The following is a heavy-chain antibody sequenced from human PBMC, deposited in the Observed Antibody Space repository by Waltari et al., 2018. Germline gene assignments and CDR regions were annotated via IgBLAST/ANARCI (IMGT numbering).Heavy chain of an antibody. CDR2: MYYSGIT. CDR1: GGSILSAAYY. J-gene: IGHJ2*01. V-gene: IGHV4-39*01. CDR3: ARQDYYYVKGYFDL. Sequence: QLQLQESGPGLVKPSETLSLTCVVSGGSILSAAYYWGWVRQPPGKGLEFIGGMYYSGITYYNPSLKSRVTISVDTSQNQFSLRLSSVTAADTAVYYCARQDYYYVKGYFDLWGRGTLVTVSS. D-gene: IGHD3-22*01.